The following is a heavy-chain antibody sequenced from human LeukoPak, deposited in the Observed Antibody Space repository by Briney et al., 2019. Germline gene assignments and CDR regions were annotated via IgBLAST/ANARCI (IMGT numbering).Heavy chain of an antibody. CDR1: GYTFTGYY. J-gene: IGHJ6*02. D-gene: IGHD2-2*02. V-gene: IGHV1-2*02. CDR2: INPNSGGT. Sequence: ASVKVSCKASGYTFTGYYMHWVRQAPGQGLEWMGWINPNSGGTNYARKLQGRVTMTRDTSISTAYMELSRLRSDDTAVYYCARDGRDCSSTSCYTPWYYYYGMDVWGQGTTVTVSS. CDR3: ARDGRDCSSTSCYTPWYYYYGMDV.